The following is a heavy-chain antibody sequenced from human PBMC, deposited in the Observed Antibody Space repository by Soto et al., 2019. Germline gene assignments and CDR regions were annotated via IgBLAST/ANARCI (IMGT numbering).Heavy chain of an antibody. CDR2: INPGYPAGRST. J-gene: IGHJ6*01. CDR3: AREAIVAGATTGMEV. V-gene: IGHV1-46*01. Sequence: QVQLVQSGAEVKKPGASVKVSCKASGYTITTFFMHWVRQSPGQGLEWMGVINPGYPAGRSTTYAQKFKGRVTLTTDTSTITVYIELSRLRSDDTAVYYSAREAIVAGATTGMEVWGQGTTVTASS. D-gene: IGHD1-26*01. CDR1: GYTITTFF.